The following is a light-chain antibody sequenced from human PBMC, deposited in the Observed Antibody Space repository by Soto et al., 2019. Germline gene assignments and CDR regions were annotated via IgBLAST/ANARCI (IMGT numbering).Light chain of an antibody. Sequence: DVVMTQSPLSLPVTLGQSASISCRTSQSLVYSDGNTYLNWFQQRPGQSPRRLIYKVSNRESGVRDRFSVSASGTHFTLKISRAESEDTLVYYCKQPTHCPRTFGQGTKVEIQ. CDR3: KQPTHCPRT. CDR1: QSLVYSDGNTY. CDR2: KVS. J-gene: IGKJ1*01. V-gene: IGKV2-30*01.